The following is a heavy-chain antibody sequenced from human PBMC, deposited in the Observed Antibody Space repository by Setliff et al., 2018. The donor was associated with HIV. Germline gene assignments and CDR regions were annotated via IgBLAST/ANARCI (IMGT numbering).Heavy chain of an antibody. CDR2: IYHRGST. D-gene: IGHD2-2*01. J-gene: IGHJ4*02. V-gene: IGHV4-39*01. Sequence: PSETLSLTCTVSGASITTDTYYWAWIRQPPGKGLEWIGSIYHRGSTHHNPSLKSRVTFSVDTSKNQFSLKLSSVTAADTAVYYCASSPAWRSDTNFDSWGRGTLVTVSS. CDR1: GASITTDTYY. CDR3: ASSPAWRSDTNFDS.